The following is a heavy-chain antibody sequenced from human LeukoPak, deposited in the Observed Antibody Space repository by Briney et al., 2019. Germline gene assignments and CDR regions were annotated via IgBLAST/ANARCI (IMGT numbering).Heavy chain of an antibody. J-gene: IGHJ4*02. Sequence: SGPTLVKPTQTLTLTCTSSGFSLSTSGVGVAWIRQPPGKALEWLALIYWNDDKRYNPSLKSRLTITKDTSKDQVVLTMTIMDPVDTATYYCAHIGSCSSVTCLPFDYWGQGTLVTVSS. CDR2: IYWNDDK. CDR1: GFSLSTSGVG. CDR3: AHIGSCSSVTCLPFDY. D-gene: IGHD2-2*01. V-gene: IGHV2-5*01.